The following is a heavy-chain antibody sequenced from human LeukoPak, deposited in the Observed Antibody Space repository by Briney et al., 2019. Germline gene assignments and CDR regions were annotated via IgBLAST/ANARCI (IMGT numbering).Heavy chain of an antibody. CDR1: GGSINSNTYY. J-gene: IGHJ6*03. D-gene: IGHD3-3*01. V-gene: IGHV4-39*01. Sequence: SETPSLTCTVSGGSINSNTYYWGWVRQSPGKGLEWIGSIHYSGSHYYYNYRGSTFYNPSLKSRITISVDTSKNQFSLKLSSVTAADTAVYYCARAGPQYDFWSGYYPNYYYYYMDVWGKGTTVTVSS. CDR3: ARAGPQYDFWSGYYPNYYYYYMDV. CDR2: IHYSGSHYYYNYRGST.